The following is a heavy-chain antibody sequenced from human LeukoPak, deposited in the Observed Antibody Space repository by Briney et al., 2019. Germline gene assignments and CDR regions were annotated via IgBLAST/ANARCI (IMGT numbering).Heavy chain of an antibody. CDR1: GYTLTELS. Sequence: ASVKVSCKVSGYTLTELSMHWVRQAPGKGLEWMGGFDPEDGETIYAQKFQGRVTITRNTSISTAYMELSSLRSEDTAVYYCARGRGHDFWSGRLNWFDPWGQGTLVTVSS. CDR3: ARGRGHDFWSGRLNWFDP. CDR2: FDPEDGET. J-gene: IGHJ5*02. D-gene: IGHD3-3*01. V-gene: IGHV1-24*01.